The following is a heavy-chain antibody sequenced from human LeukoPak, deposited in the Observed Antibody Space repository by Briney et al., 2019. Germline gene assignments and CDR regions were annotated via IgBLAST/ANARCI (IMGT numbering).Heavy chain of an antibody. D-gene: IGHD3-3*01. CDR3: TKSPSGDFWSGSDI. J-gene: IGHJ3*02. V-gene: IGHV3-23*01. CDR2: ISGSNTGT. Sequence: GGSLRLSCAASGFTFSSYSMNWVRQAPGKGLEWVSTISGSNTGTYYVDSVKGRFTISRDNSKNTLYLQMNSLRAEDTALYYCTKSPSGDFWSGSDIWGQGIMVTVSS. CDR1: GFTFSSYS.